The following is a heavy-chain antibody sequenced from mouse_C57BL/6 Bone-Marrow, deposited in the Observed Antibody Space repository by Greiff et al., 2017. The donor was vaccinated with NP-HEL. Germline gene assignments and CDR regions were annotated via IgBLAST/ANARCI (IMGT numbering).Heavy chain of an antibody. V-gene: IGHV1-59*01. J-gene: IGHJ2*01. D-gene: IGHD4-1*01. CDR1: GYTFTSYW. CDR2: IDPSDSYT. CDR3: ARDLGVDY. Sequence: QVQLQQPGAELVRPGTSVKLSCKASGYTFTSYWMHWVKQRPGQGLEWIGVIDPSDSYTNYNQKFKSKATLTVDTSSSTAYMQLSSLTSEDSAVYYCARDLGVDYWGQGTTLTVSS.